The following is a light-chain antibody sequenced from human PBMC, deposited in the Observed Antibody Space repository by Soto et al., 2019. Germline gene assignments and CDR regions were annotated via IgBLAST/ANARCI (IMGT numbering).Light chain of an antibody. Sequence: DIKMTQSPSSLVASVGDRVTITCRASQSLGGGVAWYQQKPGEAPKLLIYKASTLENGVPSRFSGSGSGTEFTLTIRSLQPDDSATYFCQQDHTYLYTCGQGTKLEI. CDR2: KAS. J-gene: IGKJ2*01. V-gene: IGKV1-5*03. CDR1: QSLGGG. CDR3: QQDHTYLYT.